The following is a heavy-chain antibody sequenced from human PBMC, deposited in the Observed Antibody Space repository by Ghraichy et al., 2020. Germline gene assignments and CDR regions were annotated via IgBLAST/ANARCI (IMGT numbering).Heavy chain of an antibody. J-gene: IGHJ4*02. CDR3: ARVDCTNGVCGFDY. Sequence: SETLSLTCTVSGGSISSYYWSWIRQPPGKGLEWIGYIYYSGSTSYNPSLKSRVTISVDTSKNQFSLKLSSVTAADTAVYYCARVDCTNGVCGFDYWGQGTLVTVSS. D-gene: IGHD2-8*01. CDR2: IYYSGST. V-gene: IGHV4-59*01. CDR1: GGSISSYY.